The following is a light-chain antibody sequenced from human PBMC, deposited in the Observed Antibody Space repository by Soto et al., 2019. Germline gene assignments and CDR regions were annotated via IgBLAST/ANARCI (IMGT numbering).Light chain of an antibody. CDR3: QHYYITPPT. CDR1: QGISSF. V-gene: IGKV1D-43*01. Sequence: IRMTQSPFTLSASGGDRVTITGWASQGISSFLAWYQQGPVKAPKLFISYASDLQSGAPSRFSGSGSGTDYSLTISSLQPEDFATYYCQHYYITPPTFGHGTKVEIK. J-gene: IGKJ1*01. CDR2: YAS.